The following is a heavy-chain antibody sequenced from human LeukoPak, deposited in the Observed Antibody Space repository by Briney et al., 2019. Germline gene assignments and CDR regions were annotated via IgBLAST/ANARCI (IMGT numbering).Heavy chain of an antibody. V-gene: IGHV5-51*01. Sequence: GESLKISCKGSGYSFSNNWIAWVRQMPGKGLEWMGVIYPSDSDTRYSPSFRGQVSISADKSVNTAFLQWSGLKDSDTATYYCARGYCSTNSCYKFDYWGQGTLVTVSS. J-gene: IGHJ4*02. CDR2: IYPSDSDT. CDR3: ARGYCSTNSCYKFDY. CDR1: GYSFSNNW. D-gene: IGHD2-2*02.